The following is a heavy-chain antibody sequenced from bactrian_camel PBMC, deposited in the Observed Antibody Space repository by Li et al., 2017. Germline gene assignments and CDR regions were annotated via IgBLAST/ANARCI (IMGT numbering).Heavy chain of an antibody. V-gene: IGHV3S55*01. Sequence: HVQLVESGGGSVQTGGSLRLSCLASGLPYGRCEMAWYRQAPGEEREWVSSIFTDGHSQYADSVKGRFTVSRNNAENTLYLQMNSLKPEDTAMYYCATGYWKGDYCSGSWLGQGTQVTV. J-gene: IGHJ4*01. D-gene: IGHD3*01. CDR2: IFTDGHS. CDR1: GLPYGRCE.